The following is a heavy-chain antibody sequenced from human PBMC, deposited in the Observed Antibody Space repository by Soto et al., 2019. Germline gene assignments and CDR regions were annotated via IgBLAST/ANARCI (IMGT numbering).Heavy chain of an antibody. J-gene: IGHJ6*02. V-gene: IGHV3-21*01. CDR3: ARAAKGGYYDFWSGYYDGMDV. CDR2: SSSYI. Sequence: SSSYIYYADSVKGRFTISRDNAKNSLYLQMNSLRAEDTAVYYCARAAKGGYYDFWSGYYDGMDVWGQGTTVTVSS. D-gene: IGHD3-3*01.